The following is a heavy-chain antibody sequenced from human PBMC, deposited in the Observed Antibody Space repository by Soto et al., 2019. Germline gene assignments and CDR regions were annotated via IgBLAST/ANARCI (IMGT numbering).Heavy chain of an antibody. J-gene: IGHJ3*02. Sequence: KPSETLSLTCTVSGGSISSYYWSWIRQPPGKGLEWIGYIYYSGSTNYNPSLKSRVTISVDTSKNQFSLKLSSVTAADTAVYYCARGYCSSTSCYSSAFDIWGQGTMVTVSS. CDR2: IYYSGST. D-gene: IGHD2-2*01. CDR1: GGSISSYY. V-gene: IGHV4-59*01. CDR3: ARGYCSSTSCYSSAFDI.